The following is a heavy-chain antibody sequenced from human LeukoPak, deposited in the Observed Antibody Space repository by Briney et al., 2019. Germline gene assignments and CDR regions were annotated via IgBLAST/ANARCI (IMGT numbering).Heavy chain of an antibody. V-gene: IGHV1-69*06. D-gene: IGHD3-22*01. J-gene: IGHJ4*02. CDR2: FIPIFGTA. CDR3: ARLKSGGYYDSSDHSDY. CDR1: GYTLSSLS. Sequence: GASVKVSCKASGYTLSSLSISWVRQAPGQGLEWMGGFIPIFGTANYAQKFQGRVTITADKSADTAYMELSSLRSEDTAVYYCARLKSGGYYDSSDHSDYWGQGTLATVSS.